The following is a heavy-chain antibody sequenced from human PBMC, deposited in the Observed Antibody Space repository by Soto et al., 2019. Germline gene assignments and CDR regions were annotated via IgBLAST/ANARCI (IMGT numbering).Heavy chain of an antibody. Sequence: RRLSGAASGCTVSSNYMSWVRQATGKGLEWVSVIYGGGSTYYADSSNVRFTISSDNSKNTLYPQMNSLRADDTTVYSCARDDGGHWGQGARVTVAS. CDR2: IYGGGST. V-gene: IGHV3-53*01. J-gene: IGHJ4*02. CDR1: GCTVSSNY. CDR3: ARDDGGH.